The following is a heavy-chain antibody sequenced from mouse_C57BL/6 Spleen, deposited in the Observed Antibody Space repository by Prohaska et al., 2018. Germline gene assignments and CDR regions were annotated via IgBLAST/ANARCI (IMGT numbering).Heavy chain of an antibody. D-gene: IGHD1-2*01. V-gene: IGHV1-66*01. CDR3: ARDTTAFFDV. J-gene: IGHJ4*01. CDR2: IYPGSGNT. CDR1: GYSFTRYY. Sequence: QVQLQQSGPELVKPGASVKISCKASGYSFTRYYIHWVKQRPGQGLEWIGWIYPGSGNTKYNEKFKGKATLTAYTAFRTAYMELSSLTSEDSAVYYCARDTTAFFDVWGQGSSVTVSS.